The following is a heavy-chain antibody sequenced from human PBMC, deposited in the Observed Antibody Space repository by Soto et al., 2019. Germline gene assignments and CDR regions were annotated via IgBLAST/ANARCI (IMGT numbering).Heavy chain of an antibody. CDR3: ARSVFP. CDR2: IYYIGST. V-gene: IGHV4-31*03. Sequence: QVQLQESGPGLVRPSQTLSLTCTVYGGSISRGRYYWDWVRQHPGKGLEWIGYIYYIGSTYYNPSLKSRVTISLDTSKNQFSLKLSSVTAADTAVYYCARSVFPWGQGTLVTVSS. J-gene: IGHJ5*02. CDR1: GGSISRGRYY.